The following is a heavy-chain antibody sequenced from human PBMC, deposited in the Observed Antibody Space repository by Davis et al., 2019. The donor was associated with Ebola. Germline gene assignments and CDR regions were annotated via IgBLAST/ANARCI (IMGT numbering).Heavy chain of an antibody. J-gene: IGHJ4*02. CDR3: ARHVETYALPIVDY. CDR2: ISFSGNT. CDR1: GGSISSYY. Sequence: SETLSLTCTVSGGSISSYYWTWIRQPPGKGLEWIGYISFSGNTNYNPSLRSRVTMSVDTSKNQFSLKLTSMTAADAAVYYCARHVETYALPIVDYWGQGTLVTVSS. V-gene: IGHV4-59*01. D-gene: IGHD3-16*01.